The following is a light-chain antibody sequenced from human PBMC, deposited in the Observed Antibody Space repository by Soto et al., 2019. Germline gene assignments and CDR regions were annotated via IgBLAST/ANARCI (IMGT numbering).Light chain of an antibody. J-gene: IGKJ2*01. CDR2: GAS. Sequence: EIVLTQSPGPLSLAPGERATLSCRASQSVSSSYLAWYQQKPGQAPRLLIYGASSRATGIPDRFSGSGSGTDFTLTISRLEPEDFAVYYCQQYGSSPSFGHGTKLEIK. CDR1: QSVSSSY. CDR3: QQYGSSPS. V-gene: IGKV3-20*01.